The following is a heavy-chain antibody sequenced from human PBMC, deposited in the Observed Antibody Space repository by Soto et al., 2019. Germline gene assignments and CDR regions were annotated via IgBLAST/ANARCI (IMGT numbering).Heavy chain of an antibody. CDR2: IIPILGIA. CDR1: GGTFSSYT. D-gene: IGHD1-26*01. V-gene: IGHV1-69*04. J-gene: IGHJ3*01. Sequence: GASVKVSCKASGGTFSSYTISWVRQAPGQGLEWMGRIIPILGIANYAQKFQGRVTITADKSTSTAYMELSSLRSEDTAVYYCARDYSLPLSAFDFCGKATMGTVSS. CDR3: ARDYSLPLSAFDF.